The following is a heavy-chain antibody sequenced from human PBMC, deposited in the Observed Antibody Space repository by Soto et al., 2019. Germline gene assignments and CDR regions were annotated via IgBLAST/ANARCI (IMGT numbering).Heavy chain of an antibody. CDR1: GYTFTSYG. J-gene: IGHJ6*02. CDR3: AREIQLWEDYYYGMDV. D-gene: IGHD5-18*01. CDR2: ISAYNGNT. Sequence: GASVKVSCKASGYTFTSYGISWVLQAPGQGLEWMGWISAYNGNTNYAQKLQGRVTMTTDTSTSTAYMELRSLRSDDTAVYYCAREIQLWEDYYYGMDVWGQGTTVTVSS. V-gene: IGHV1-18*04.